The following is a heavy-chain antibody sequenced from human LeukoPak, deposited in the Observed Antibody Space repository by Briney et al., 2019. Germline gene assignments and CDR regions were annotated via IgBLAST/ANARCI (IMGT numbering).Heavy chain of an antibody. V-gene: IGHV1-46*01. Sequence: ASVKVSCKASGYTFTSYYMHWVRHAPGQGLEWMGIINPSGGSTSYAQKFQGRVTMTRDTSTSTVCMELSSLRSEDTAVYYCARDSMSGGNELWWFDPWGEGTLVTVSS. CDR1: GYTFTSYY. J-gene: IGHJ5*02. D-gene: IGHD3-16*01. CDR3: ARDSMSGGNELWWFDP. CDR2: INPSGGST.